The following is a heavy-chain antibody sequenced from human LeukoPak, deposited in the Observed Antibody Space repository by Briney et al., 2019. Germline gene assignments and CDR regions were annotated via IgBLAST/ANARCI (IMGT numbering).Heavy chain of an antibody. J-gene: IGHJ5*02. Sequence: PSETLSLTCTVSGGSISSSSYYWGWIRQPAGKGLEWIGRIYTSGSTNYNPSLKSRVTMSVDTSKNQFSLKLSSVTAADTAVYYCARDLHIVVVPAAINLGRFDPWGQGTLVTVSS. CDR3: ARDLHIVVVPAAINLGRFDP. CDR1: GGSISSSSYY. D-gene: IGHD2-2*02. CDR2: IYTSGST. V-gene: IGHV4-61*02.